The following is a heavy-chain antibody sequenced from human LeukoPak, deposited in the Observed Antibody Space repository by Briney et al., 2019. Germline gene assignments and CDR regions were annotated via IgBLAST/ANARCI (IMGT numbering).Heavy chain of an antibody. V-gene: IGHV1-69*01. J-gene: IGHJ4*02. Sequence: GASVKVCCKASGGTFSSYAISWVRQAPGQGLEWMGGIIPIFGTANYAQKFQGRVTITADESTSTAYMELSCLRSEDTAVYYCATRGGVIAAASSHFDYWGQGTLVTVSS. CDR3: ATRGGVIAAASSHFDY. CDR1: GGTFSSYA. D-gene: IGHD6-13*01. CDR2: IIPIFGTA.